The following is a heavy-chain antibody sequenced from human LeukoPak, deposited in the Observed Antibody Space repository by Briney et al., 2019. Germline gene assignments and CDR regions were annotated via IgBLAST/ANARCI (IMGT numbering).Heavy chain of an antibody. J-gene: IGHJ3*02. V-gene: IGHV4-39*07. CDR3: ARMAYYGSGSYREDAFDI. Sequence: SETLSLTCNVSGGSVRSTSFYWGWIRQPPGKGLEWIGNVYYSGRTYYNPSLKRRVTISIDTSQNQFSLKLTSVTAADTAVYYCARMAYYGSGSYREDAFDIWGQGTMVTVSS. CDR2: VYYSGRT. CDR1: GGSVRSTSFY. D-gene: IGHD3-10*01.